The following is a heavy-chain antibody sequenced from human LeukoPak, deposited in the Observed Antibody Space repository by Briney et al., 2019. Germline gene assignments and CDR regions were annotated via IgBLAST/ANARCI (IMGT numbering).Heavy chain of an antibody. D-gene: IGHD2-15*01. Sequence: GASVKVSCKASGYTFTSYGISWVRQAPGQGLEWMGWISAYNVNTIYAQKFQDRVTMTEDISTDTAYLELSSLRSEDTAMYYCARDTDLCSGGSCYSFPVDYWGQGTLVTVSS. J-gene: IGHJ4*02. V-gene: IGHV1-18*01. CDR1: GYTFTSYG. CDR3: ARDTDLCSGGSCYSFPVDY. CDR2: ISAYNVNT.